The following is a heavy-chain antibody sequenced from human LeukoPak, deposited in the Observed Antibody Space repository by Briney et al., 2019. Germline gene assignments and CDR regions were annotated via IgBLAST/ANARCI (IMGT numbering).Heavy chain of an antibody. CDR3: ARGDLGYTVLPFDQ. V-gene: IGHV3-74*01. CDR1: GFTFSSYW. Sequence: GGSLRLSCAASGFTFSSYWMHWVRQAPGKGLLWVSRINSDGSSTSHADSVKGRFTISRDNAKNTLYLQMNSLRADDTAVYYCARGDLGYTVLPFDQWGQGTLVTVSS. CDR2: INSDGSST. J-gene: IGHJ4*02. D-gene: IGHD5/OR15-5a*01.